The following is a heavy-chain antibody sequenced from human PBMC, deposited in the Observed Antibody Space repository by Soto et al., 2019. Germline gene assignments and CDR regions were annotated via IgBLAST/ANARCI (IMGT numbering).Heavy chain of an antibody. D-gene: IGHD4-4*01. J-gene: IGHJ5*02. CDR2: IKGDGGEQ. CDR3: AITTSTVSYWFDP. CDR1: GFSFGGYW. V-gene: IGHV3-7*03. Sequence: GGSLRLSCVASGFSFGGYWMSWVRQAPGKGPEWVANIKGDGGEQHYVDSVKGRFTISRANTENSLFLQMNNLRVEDSAIYYCAITTSTVSYWFDPWGPGTQVTVSS.